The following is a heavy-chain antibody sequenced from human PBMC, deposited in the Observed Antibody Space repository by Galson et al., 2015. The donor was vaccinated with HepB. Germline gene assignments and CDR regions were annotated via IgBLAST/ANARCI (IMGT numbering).Heavy chain of an antibody. J-gene: IGHJ2*01. D-gene: IGHD1-14*01. CDR3: ARQVAGWYFDV. Sequence: ETLSLTCTVSGGSFSGYCWIWVRQSAVKRLEWIGRLCASGTTSTNPSLKSRSTMSIDTSKNQFSLELTSVTAADTALYYCARQVAGWYFDVWGRGTPVTVSS. CDR1: GGSFSGYC. CDR2: LCASGTT. V-gene: IGHV4-4*07.